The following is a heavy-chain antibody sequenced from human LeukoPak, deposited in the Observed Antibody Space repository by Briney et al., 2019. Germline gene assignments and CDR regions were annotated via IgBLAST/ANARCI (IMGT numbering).Heavy chain of an antibody. CDR2: ISYRGNT. CDR1: GGSVTSGTYY. CDR3: GRSRDGYNGEGVDY. D-gene: IGHD5-24*01. J-gene: IGHJ4*02. Sequence: KTSETLSLTCTVSGGSVTSGTYYWSWIRQPPGKELEWIGYISYRGNTNYNPSLKSRVTISVDTSKNEFALKLSAVTAADTAVYYCGRSRDGYNGEGVDYWGQGTLVTVSS. V-gene: IGHV4-61*01.